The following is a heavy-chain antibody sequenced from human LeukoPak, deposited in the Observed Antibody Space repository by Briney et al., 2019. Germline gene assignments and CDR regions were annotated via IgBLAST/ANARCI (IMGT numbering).Heavy chain of an antibody. CDR3: ARDGDSSGYYDAFDI. Sequence: PGGSLRLSCAASGFTFSSYGMHWVRQAPGKGLEWVAVTSYDGSNKDYADSVKGRFTISRDNAKNSLYLQMNSLRAEDMAVYYCARDGDSSGYYDAFDIWGQGTMVTVSS. V-gene: IGHV3-30-3*01. J-gene: IGHJ3*02. CDR2: TSYDGSNK. CDR1: GFTFSSYG. D-gene: IGHD3-22*01.